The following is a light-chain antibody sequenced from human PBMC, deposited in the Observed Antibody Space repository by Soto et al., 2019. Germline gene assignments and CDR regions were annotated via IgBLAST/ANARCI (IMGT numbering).Light chain of an antibody. V-gene: IGKV3-11*01. CDR3: QHRRVWPVS. CDR1: QSVSSY. J-gene: IGKJ5*01. Sequence: EIVLTQSPATLSFSPGERATLSCRASQSVSSYLAWYQQKPGQAPRLLIYDAFTRATGIPARFSGSGSGTDFTLTITSLEPEDFAVYYCQHRRVWPVSFGQGTRLEIK. CDR2: DAF.